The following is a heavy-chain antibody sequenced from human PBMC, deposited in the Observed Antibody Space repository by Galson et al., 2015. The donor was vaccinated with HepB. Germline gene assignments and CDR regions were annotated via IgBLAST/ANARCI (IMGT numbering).Heavy chain of an antibody. J-gene: IGHJ6*02. CDR2: ISSGGTK. V-gene: IGHV3-48*01. CDR1: GFSFTSHS. Sequence: SLRLSCAVSGFSFTSHSMNWVRQAPGKGLEWVSYISSGGTKYYADSVKGRLTISRDNAKKSMYLHMSSLRAEDTAIYYCARNPASYDYYNMDVWGQGTTVTVSS. CDR3: ARNPASYDYYNMDV. D-gene: IGHD6-25*01.